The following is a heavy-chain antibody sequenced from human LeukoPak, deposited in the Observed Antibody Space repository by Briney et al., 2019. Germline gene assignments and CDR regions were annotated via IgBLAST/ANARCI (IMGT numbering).Heavy chain of an antibody. CDR1: GGSFSGYY. CDR2: INHSGST. V-gene: IGHV4-34*01. D-gene: IGHD2-15*01. CDR3: ARDCSGGSCYYYGMDV. J-gene: IGHJ6*02. Sequence: SETLSLTCAVYGGSFSGYYWSWIRQPPGKGLEWIGEINHSGSTNYNPSLKSRVTISVDTSKNQFSLKLSSVTAADTAVYYCARDCSGGSCYYYGMDVWGQGTTVTVSS.